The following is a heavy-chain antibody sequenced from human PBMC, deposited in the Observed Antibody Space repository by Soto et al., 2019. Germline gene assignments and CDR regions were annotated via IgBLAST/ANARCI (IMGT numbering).Heavy chain of an antibody. Sequence: SETLSLTCTVSGGSISGYYWSWIRQPPGKGLEWIGYMYNTGSTVYNPSFKSRFTISVDTSKSQFSLRLNSVTAADTAVYYCARDLWGYCGTDCYPLDVCGQGTTVT. V-gene: IGHV4-59*01. J-gene: IGHJ6*02. CDR3: ARDLWGYCGTDCYPLDV. CDR1: GGSISGYY. CDR2: MYNTGST. D-gene: IGHD2-21*02.